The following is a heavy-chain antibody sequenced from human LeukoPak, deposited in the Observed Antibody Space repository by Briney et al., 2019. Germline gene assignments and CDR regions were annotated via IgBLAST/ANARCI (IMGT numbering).Heavy chain of an antibody. CDR2: INPNSGGT. V-gene: IGHV1-2*02. D-gene: IGHD6-19*01. J-gene: IGHJ6*02. Sequence: ASVKVSCKASGYTFTGYYMHWVRQAPGQGLEWMGWINPNSGGTNYAQKFQGRVTMTRDTSISTAYMELSRLRSDDTAVYYCARMAVAGTYYYYGMDVWGQGTTATVS. CDR3: ARMAVAGTYYYYGMDV. CDR1: GYTFTGYY.